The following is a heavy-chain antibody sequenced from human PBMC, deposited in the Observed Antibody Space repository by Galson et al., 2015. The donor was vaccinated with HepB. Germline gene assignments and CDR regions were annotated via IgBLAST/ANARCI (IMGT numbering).Heavy chain of an antibody. CDR3: AGGGEYNSGGYYLFDF. V-gene: IGHV4-59*01. CDR2: IYDTGST. D-gene: IGHD3-22*01. CDR1: GGSISNYY. Sequence: SETLSLTCTVSGGSISNYYWNWVRQPPGKGLEWIGYIYDTGSTNYNPSLKSRVTISVDTSKNQISLKLSSVTAADTALYYCAGGGEYNSGGYYLFDFWGQGTLVTVSS. J-gene: IGHJ5*01.